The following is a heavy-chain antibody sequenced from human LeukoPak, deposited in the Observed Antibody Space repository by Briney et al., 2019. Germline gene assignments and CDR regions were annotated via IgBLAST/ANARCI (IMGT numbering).Heavy chain of an antibody. J-gene: IGHJ6*02. Sequence: SETLSLTCTVSGGSISSYYWSWIRQPPGKGLEWIGYIYYSGSTNYNPSLKSRVTISVDTSKNQFSLKLSSVTAADTAVYYCARVSQNTILGVVIKSGYYGMDVWGQGTTVTVSS. D-gene: IGHD3-3*01. CDR1: GGSISSYY. V-gene: IGHV4-59*01. CDR3: ARVSQNTILGVVIKSGYYGMDV. CDR2: IYYSGST.